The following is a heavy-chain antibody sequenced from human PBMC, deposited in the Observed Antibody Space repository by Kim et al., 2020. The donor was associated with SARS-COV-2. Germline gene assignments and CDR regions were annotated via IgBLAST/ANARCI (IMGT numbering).Heavy chain of an antibody. CDR3: ARRTEAGGYFDF. Sequence: SETLSLICSVSGGHINTSHYYWAWIRQPPGKGLEWIGTIYHRGSTYYNPSLKSRVTISVDTSRNQFSLNLASVTAADAAVYYCARRTEAGGYFDFWGQGSPVTVAS. CDR2: IYHRGST. CDR1: GGHINTSHYY. V-gene: IGHV4-39*01. D-gene: IGHD2-15*01. J-gene: IGHJ4*02.